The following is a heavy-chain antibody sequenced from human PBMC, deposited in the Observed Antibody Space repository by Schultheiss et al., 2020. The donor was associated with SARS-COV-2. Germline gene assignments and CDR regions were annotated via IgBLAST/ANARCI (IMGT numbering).Heavy chain of an antibody. Sequence: GGSLRLSCAASGFTFSSYAMSWVRQAPGKGLEWVSAISGSGGSTYYADSVKGRFTISRDNSKNTLYLQMNSLRAEDTAVYYCARDSRFLEWLLGPYYFDYWGQGTLVTVSS. D-gene: IGHD3-3*01. CDR2: ISGSGGST. J-gene: IGHJ4*02. CDR1: GFTFSSYA. V-gene: IGHV3-23*01. CDR3: ARDSRFLEWLLGPYYFDY.